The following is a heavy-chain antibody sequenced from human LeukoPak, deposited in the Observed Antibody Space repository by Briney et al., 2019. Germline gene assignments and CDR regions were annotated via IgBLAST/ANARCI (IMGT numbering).Heavy chain of an antibody. V-gene: IGHV4-59*01. CDR2: IYYSGST. Sequence: GSLRLSCAASGFTFSSYAMSWVRQAPGKGLEWIGYIYYSGSTNYNPSLKSRVTISVDTSKNQFSLKLSSVTAADTAVYYCARAYYYDSSGYYLPPSYYFDYWGQGTLVTVSS. CDR1: GFTFSSYA. CDR3: ARAYYYDSSGYYLPPSYYFDY. J-gene: IGHJ4*02. D-gene: IGHD3-22*01.